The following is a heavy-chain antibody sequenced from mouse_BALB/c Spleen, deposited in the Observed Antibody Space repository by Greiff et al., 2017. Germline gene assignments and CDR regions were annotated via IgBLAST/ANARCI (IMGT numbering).Heavy chain of an antibody. CDR2: IRNKANGYTT. Sequence: EVQRVESGGGLVQPGGSLRLSCATSGFTFTDYYMSWVRQPPGKALEWLGFIRNKANGYTTEYSASVKGRFTISRDNSQSILYLQMNTLRAEDSATYYCARANNWDGFAYWGQGTLVTVSA. V-gene: IGHV7-3*02. CDR1: GFTFTDYY. D-gene: IGHD4-1*01. CDR3: ARANNWDGFAY. J-gene: IGHJ3*01.